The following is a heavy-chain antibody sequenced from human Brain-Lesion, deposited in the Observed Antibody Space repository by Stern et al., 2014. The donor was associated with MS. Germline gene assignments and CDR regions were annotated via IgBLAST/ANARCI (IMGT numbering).Heavy chain of an antibody. CDR2: SNSDGTTT. J-gene: IGHJ4*02. V-gene: IGHV3-74*01. D-gene: IGHD2-2*01. CDR3: ARARGGYAPDC. Sequence: VQLVESGGGLVQPGGSLRLSCAASGFTFSKYWVHWVRQVPGKGLVWVSRSNSDGTTTSYGDSVKGRFTLSRDNAKNTVYLHMNNLRVEDTAVYYCARARGGYAPDCWGQGTLVTVSS. CDR1: GFTFSKYW.